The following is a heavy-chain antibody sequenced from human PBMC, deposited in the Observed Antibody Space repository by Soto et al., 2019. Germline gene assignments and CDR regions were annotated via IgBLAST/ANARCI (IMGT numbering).Heavy chain of an antibody. CDR3: ARATDYYDSSGYTYYFDY. V-gene: IGHV1-46*01. J-gene: IGHJ4*02. CDR1: GYTFTTYY. D-gene: IGHD3-22*01. Sequence: ASVKVSCKASGYTFTTYYMHWLRQAPGQGLEWMGIINPSGGSTSYAQKLQGRVTMTRDTSTSTVYMELSSLRSEDTAVYYCARATDYYDSSGYTYYFDYWGQGTLVTVSS. CDR2: INPSGGST.